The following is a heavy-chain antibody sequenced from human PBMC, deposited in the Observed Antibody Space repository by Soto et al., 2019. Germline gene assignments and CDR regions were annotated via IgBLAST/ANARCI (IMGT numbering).Heavy chain of an antibody. CDR2: INHSGST. CDR1: GGSFSGYC. D-gene: IGHD1-20*01. CDR3: ARGLSYNWNHQHDY. J-gene: IGHJ4*02. V-gene: IGHV4-34*01. Sequence: SETLSLTCAVYGGSFSGYCWSWIRQPPGKGLEWIGEINHSGSTNYNPSLKSRVTISVDTSKNQFSLKLSSVTAADTAVYYCARGLSYNWNHQHDYWGQGTLVTVSS.